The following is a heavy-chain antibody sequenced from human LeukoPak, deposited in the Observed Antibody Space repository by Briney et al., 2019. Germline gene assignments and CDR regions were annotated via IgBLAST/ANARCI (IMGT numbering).Heavy chain of an antibody. Sequence: PSETLSLTCTVSGGSISSYYWSWVRQPPGKGLEWIGYIYYSGSTNYNPSLKSRGTISVDTSKNQFSLKLSSVTAADTAVYYCARDGRKAAAGTIPGPSDVWGKGTTVTVSS. D-gene: IGHD6-13*01. CDR2: IYYSGST. J-gene: IGHJ6*04. CDR1: GGSISSYY. V-gene: IGHV4-59*12. CDR3: ARDGRKAAAGTIPGPSDV.